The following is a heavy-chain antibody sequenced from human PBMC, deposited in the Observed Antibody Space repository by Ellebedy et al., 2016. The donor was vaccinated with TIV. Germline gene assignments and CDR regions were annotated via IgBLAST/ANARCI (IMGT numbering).Heavy chain of an antibody. V-gene: IGHV3-64D*06. J-gene: IGHJ4*02. CDR3: VKDRYSSSRSFDY. Sequence: GESLKTSCSAPGFTFSRHAMHWVRQAPGTGLEYVSAISGNGGSTYYADSVKGRFTISRDNSKNTLYLQMSSLRAEETAVYYCVKDRYSSSRSFDYWGQGTLVTVSS. CDR1: GFTFSRHA. CDR2: ISGNGGST. D-gene: IGHD6-13*01.